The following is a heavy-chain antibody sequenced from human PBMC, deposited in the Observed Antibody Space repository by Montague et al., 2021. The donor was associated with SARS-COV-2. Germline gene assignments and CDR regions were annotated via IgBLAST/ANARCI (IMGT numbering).Heavy chain of an antibody. CDR3: ARGRYQSQLVLVVITSQEGYFDS. V-gene: IGHV4-34*01. CDR2: INLSGSA. Sequence: SETLSLTCAVYGDSISAYNWYWIRQPPGKGLEWIGEINLSGSANYNPSPNSPVTMSADTSKNQFSLSLTSVTAADTAIYYCARGRYQSQLVLVVITSQEGYFDSWGQGTLVTVSS. D-gene: IGHD3-22*01. J-gene: IGHJ4*02. CDR1: GDSISAYN.